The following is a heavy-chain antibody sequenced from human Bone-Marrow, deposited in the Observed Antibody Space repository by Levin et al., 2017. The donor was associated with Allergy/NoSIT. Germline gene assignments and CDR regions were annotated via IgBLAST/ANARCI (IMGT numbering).Heavy chain of an antibody. V-gene: IGHV3-33*01. Sequence: GESLKISCAASGFTFSSYGMHWVRQAPGKGLEWVAVIWYDGSNKYYADSVKGRFTISRDNSKNTLYLQMNSLRAEDTAVYYCARGWREPVGYFQHWGQGTLVTVSS. D-gene: IGHD2-15*01. CDR1: GFTFSSYG. J-gene: IGHJ1*01. CDR3: ARGWREPVGYFQH. CDR2: IWYDGSNK.